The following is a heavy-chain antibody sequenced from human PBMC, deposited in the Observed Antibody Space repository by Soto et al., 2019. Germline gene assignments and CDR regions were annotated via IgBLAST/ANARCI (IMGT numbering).Heavy chain of an antibody. CDR2: NNPSGGST. CDR1: GYTFTSYY. CDR3: AMFLYCSGGSCYSGVTDAFDI. V-gene: IGHV1-46*03. Sequence: QVQLVQSGAEVKKPGASVKVSCKASGYTFTSYYMHWVRQAPGQGLEWMGINNPSGGSTSYAQKFQGRVTMTRDTSTSTVYMELSSLRSEDTAVYYCAMFLYCSGGSCYSGVTDAFDIWGQGTMVTVSS. J-gene: IGHJ3*02. D-gene: IGHD2-15*01.